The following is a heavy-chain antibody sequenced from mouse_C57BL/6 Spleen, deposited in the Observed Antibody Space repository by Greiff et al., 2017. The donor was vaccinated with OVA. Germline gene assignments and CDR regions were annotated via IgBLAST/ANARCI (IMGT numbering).Heavy chain of an antibody. D-gene: IGHD2-4*01. CDR2: LWSGGST. CDR3: ASHMITNYYAMDY. Sequence: QVQLQQSGPGLVQPSQSLSITCTVSGFSLTSYGVHWVRQSPGQGLEWLGVLWSGGSTDYNAAFISRLSISKDNSKSQVFFKMNSLQADDTAIYYCASHMITNYYAMDYWGQGTSVTVSS. CDR1: GFSLTSYG. V-gene: IGHV2-2*01. J-gene: IGHJ4*01.